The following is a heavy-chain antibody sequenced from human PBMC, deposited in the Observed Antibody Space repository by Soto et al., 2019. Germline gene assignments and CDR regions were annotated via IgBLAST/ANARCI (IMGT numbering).Heavy chain of an antibody. CDR3: ARDRYYGSGTYYNFYSGMDV. V-gene: IGHV4-30-4*01. D-gene: IGHD3-10*01. J-gene: IGHJ6*02. Sequence: SETLSLTCTASGGSISSGDYYWTWVRQPPGKGLEWIGNIFHSGSTYYTPSLQSRVTISLDTSKNHFSLKLSSVTPADTAVYYCARDRYYGSGTYYNFYSGMDVWGQGTTVT. CDR2: IFHSGST. CDR1: GGSISSGDYY.